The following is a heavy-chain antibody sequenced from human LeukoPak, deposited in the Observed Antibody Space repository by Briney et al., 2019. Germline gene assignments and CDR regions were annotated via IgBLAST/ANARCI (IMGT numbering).Heavy chain of an antibody. Sequence: LRLSCTASGFTFGDYAMSWVRQAPGKGLEWIGEINHSGSTNYNPSLKSRVTISVDTSKNQFSLKLSSVTAADTAVYYCARGDYSFDYWGQGTLVTVSS. CDR1: GFTFGDYA. V-gene: IGHV4-34*01. CDR3: ARGDYSFDY. J-gene: IGHJ4*02. CDR2: INHSGST.